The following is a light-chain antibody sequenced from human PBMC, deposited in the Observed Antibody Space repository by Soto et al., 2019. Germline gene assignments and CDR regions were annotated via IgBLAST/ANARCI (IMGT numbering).Light chain of an antibody. CDR2: DVS. J-gene: IGLJ2*01. CDR1: SSDVGGYNY. Sequence: QSALTQPASVSGSPGQSITISCTGTSSDVGGYNYVSWYQQHPGKAPKLMIYDVSNRPSGVSNRFSGSKSGNTASLTISVLQAEDEADYYCYSYTDSSTSVVFGGGTKVTVL. V-gene: IGLV2-14*01. CDR3: YSYTDSSTSVV.